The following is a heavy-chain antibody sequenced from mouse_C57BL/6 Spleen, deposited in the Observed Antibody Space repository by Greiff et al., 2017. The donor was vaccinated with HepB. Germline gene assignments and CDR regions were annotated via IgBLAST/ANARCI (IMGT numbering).Heavy chain of an antibody. J-gene: IGHJ1*03. CDR3: ARHEDSIYGNYGWYFDV. V-gene: IGHV1-62-2*01. CDR2: FYPGSGSI. Sequence: VQLQQSGAELVKPGASVKLSCKASGYTFTEYTIHWVKQRSGQGLEWIGWFYPGSGSIKYNEKFKDKATLTADKSSSTVYMELSRLTSEDAAVYFCARHEDSIYGNYGWYFDVWGTGTTVTVSS. D-gene: IGHD2-1*01. CDR1: GYTFTEYT.